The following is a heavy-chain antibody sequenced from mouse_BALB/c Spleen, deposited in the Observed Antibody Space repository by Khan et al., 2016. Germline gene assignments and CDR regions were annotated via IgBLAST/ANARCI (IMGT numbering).Heavy chain of an antibody. CDR3: ARPDGNPGCFAY. Sequence: EVKLLESGGGLVQPGGSLKLSCAASGFDFSRYWMSWVRQAPGKGLEWIGEINPDSSTINYTPSLKDKFIISRDNAKNTLYLQMHKVRYEDTAFYYCARPDGNPGCFAYWGQGTLVTVSA. D-gene: IGHD2-1*01. CDR1: GFDFSRYW. V-gene: IGHV4-1*02. CDR2: INPDSSTI. J-gene: IGHJ3*01.